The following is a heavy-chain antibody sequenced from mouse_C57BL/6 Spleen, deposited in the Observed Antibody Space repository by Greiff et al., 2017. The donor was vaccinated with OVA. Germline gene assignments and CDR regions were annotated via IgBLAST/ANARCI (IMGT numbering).Heavy chain of an antibody. CDR3: ARDYSNYVDWYFDV. J-gene: IGHJ1*03. CDR1: GFTFSSYG. V-gene: IGHV5-6*01. D-gene: IGHD2-5*01. Sequence: DVQLQESGGDLVKPGGSLKLSCAASGFTFSSYGMSWVRQTPDKRLEWVATISSGGSYTYYPDSVKGRFTISRDNAKNTLYLQMSSLKSEDTGMYYCARDYSNYVDWYFDVWGTGTTVTVSS. CDR2: ISSGGSYT.